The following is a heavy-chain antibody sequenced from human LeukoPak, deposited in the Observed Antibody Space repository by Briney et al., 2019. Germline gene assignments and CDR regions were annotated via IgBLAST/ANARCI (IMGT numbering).Heavy chain of an antibody. Sequence: GGSLRLSCAASGFTFSSYGMHWVRQAPGKGLEWVAVIWYDGSNKYYADSVKGRFTISRDNSKNTLYLQMNSLRAEDTAVYYCARDRTSSWYGPIDYWGQGTLVTVSS. D-gene: IGHD6-13*01. J-gene: IGHJ4*02. CDR1: GFTFSSYG. CDR3: ARDRTSSWYGPIDY. V-gene: IGHV3-33*01. CDR2: IWYDGSNK.